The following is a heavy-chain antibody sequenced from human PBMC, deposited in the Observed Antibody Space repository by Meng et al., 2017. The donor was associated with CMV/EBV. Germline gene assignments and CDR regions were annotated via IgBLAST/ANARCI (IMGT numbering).Heavy chain of an antibody. Sequence: QVCVVVFGAGWSLPGGSLGRSCVAVGFTFSTSGMPWVRPAPGKGLEWVTFIRYDGSRKYYADSVKGRFTISRDNSKNTLYLQMNNLRAEDTAVYYCTKDRLVGATTGFDFWGQGTLVTVSS. CDR1: GFTFSTSG. V-gene: IGHV3-30*02. J-gene: IGHJ4*02. CDR2: IRYDGSRK. D-gene: IGHD1-26*01. CDR3: TKDRLVGATTGFDF.